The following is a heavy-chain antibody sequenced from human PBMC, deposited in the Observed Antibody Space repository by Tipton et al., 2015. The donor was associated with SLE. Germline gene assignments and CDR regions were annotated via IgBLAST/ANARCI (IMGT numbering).Heavy chain of an antibody. J-gene: IGHJ4*02. D-gene: IGHD2-21*01. CDR3: ARDRVFLAY. CDR2: IWYDGSNK. Sequence: QVQLVQSGGGLIQPGGSLRLSCAASAFIVNSNYVSWVRQAPGKGLEWWAVIWYDGSNKYYADSVKGRSTISRDTSNNTLYLQMNSLRAEDTAVYYWARDRVFLAYGGQGTLGTVSS. CDR1: AFIVNSNY. V-gene: IGHV3-33*08.